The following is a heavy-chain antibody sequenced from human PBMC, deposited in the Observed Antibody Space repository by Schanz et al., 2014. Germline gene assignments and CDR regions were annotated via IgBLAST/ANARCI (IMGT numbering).Heavy chain of an antibody. J-gene: IGHJ4*02. CDR1: GYTFTGHH. Sequence: QVQLVQSGAEVKKPGASVKVSCKASGYTFTGHHMHWVRQAPGQGLEWMGRINPKSGGTYYSEKFQGRVTMTRDVSINTAYMELSRLRYDDTAVYYCAREAYDSSGYEFDYWGQGTLVTVSS. CDR2: INPKSGGT. CDR3: AREAYDSSGYEFDY. D-gene: IGHD3-22*01. V-gene: IGHV1-2*06.